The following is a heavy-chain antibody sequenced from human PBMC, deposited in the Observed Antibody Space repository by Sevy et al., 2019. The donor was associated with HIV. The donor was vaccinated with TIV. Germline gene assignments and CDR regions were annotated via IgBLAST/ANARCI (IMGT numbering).Heavy chain of an antibody. J-gene: IGHJ6*02. D-gene: IGHD2-21*01. CDR1: GYIFPNYA. V-gene: IGHV1-18*01. CDR2: ISGYTGNT. Sequence: ASVKVSCKASGYIFPNYAASWVRQAPGQGLEWMGWISGYTGNTNYVQELQGRVTMTRDTSTVTIHMELRCLRSDDTATYYCARSHDIGGYCSQYYCYDGMDVWGQGTTVTVSS. CDR3: ARSHDIGGYCSQYYCYDGMDV.